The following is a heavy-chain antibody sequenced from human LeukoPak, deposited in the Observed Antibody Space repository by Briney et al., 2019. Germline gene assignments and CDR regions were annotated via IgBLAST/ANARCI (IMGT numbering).Heavy chain of an antibody. CDR3: ARRRRDSSGYYYFDY. J-gene: IGHJ4*02. V-gene: IGHV4-39*01. Sequence: PSETLSLTCTVSGGSISSSSYYWGWIRQPPGKGLEWIGSIYYSGSTYYIPSLKSRVTISVDTSKNQFSLKLSSVTAADTAVYYCARRRRDSSGYYYFDYWGQGTLVTVSS. CDR1: GGSISSSSYY. CDR2: IYYSGST. D-gene: IGHD3-22*01.